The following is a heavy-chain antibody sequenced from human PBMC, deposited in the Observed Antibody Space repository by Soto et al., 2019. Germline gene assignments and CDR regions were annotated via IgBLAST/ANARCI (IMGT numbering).Heavy chain of an antibody. D-gene: IGHD3-16*01. V-gene: IGHV1-46*03. CDR1: GYSFTSHY. CDR2: IYPGGVNI. Sequence: QVQLVQSGAEVKKPGASVKVSCKAIGYSFTSHYIHWVRQAPGQGLEWMGTIYPGGVNIAYAQKFKCRVTRTKDPSTSTGYMELNSLTSEDTAVYDCARDQSWHARVWWFDPWGQGTLVTVSS. J-gene: IGHJ5*02. CDR3: ARDQSWHARVWWFDP.